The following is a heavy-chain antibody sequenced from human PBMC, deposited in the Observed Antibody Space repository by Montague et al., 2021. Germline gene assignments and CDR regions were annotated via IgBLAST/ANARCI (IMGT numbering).Heavy chain of an antibody. CDR3: ARRLGIRAPFDY. V-gene: IGHV4-59*08. D-gene: IGHD7-27*01. J-gene: IGHJ4*02. CDR2: IYHSGTT. CDR1: GGSISEFY. Sequence: SETLSLTCTVTGGSISEFYWSWLRQSPEKGLEWIGYIYHSGTTNYNPSLKSRVTIAADTSMNQFSLNLRSVTAADTAVYFCARRLGIRAPFDYWGQGTLVTVSS.